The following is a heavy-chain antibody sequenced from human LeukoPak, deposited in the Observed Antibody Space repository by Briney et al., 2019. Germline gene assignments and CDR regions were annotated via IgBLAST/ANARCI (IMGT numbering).Heavy chain of an antibody. CDR1: GFTFHDYA. CDR2: ISWDGGST. J-gene: IGHJ3*02. Sequence: GGSLRLSCAASGFTFHDYAMHWVRQAPGKGLEWVSLISWDGGSTYYADSVKGRFTISRDNSKNSLYLQMNSLRAEDTAVYYCAKDHYGDYFSTGAFDIWGQGTMVIVSS. V-gene: IGHV3-43D*03. D-gene: IGHD4-17*01. CDR3: AKDHYGDYFSTGAFDI.